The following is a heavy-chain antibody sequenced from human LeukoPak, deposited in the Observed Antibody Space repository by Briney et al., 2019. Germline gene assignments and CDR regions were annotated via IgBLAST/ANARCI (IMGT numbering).Heavy chain of an antibody. Sequence: ASVKVSCKASGGTFSSYAISWVRQAPGQGLEWMGGIIPIFGTANYAQKFQGRVTITTDESTSTAYMELSSLRSEDTAVYYCAREKGDGYNRRLNWFDPWGQGTLVTVSS. J-gene: IGHJ5*02. CDR2: IIPIFGTA. CDR3: AREKGDGYNRRLNWFDP. CDR1: GGTFSSYA. D-gene: IGHD5-24*01. V-gene: IGHV1-69*05.